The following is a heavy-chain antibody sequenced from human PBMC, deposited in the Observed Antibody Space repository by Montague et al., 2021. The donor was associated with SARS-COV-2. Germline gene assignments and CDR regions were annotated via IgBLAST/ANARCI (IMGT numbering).Heavy chain of an antibody. CDR1: GFTFSDYY. J-gene: IGHJ6*02. V-gene: IGHV3-11*05. Sequence: SLRLSCAASGFTFSDYYMSWIRQAPGKGLEWVSYISSSSSYINYADSVKGRFTISRDNAKNSLYLRMNSLRAEDTAVYYCARGSTAMVNFMGVDVWGQGTTVTVSS. CDR2: ISSSSSYI. CDR3: ARGSTAMVNFMGVDV. D-gene: IGHD5-18*01.